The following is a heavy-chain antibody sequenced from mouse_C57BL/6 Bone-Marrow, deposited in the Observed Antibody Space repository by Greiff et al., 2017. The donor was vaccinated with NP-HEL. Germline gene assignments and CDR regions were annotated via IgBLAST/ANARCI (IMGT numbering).Heavy chain of an antibody. V-gene: IGHV5-4*01. CDR3: AREIYYYGSSSWFAC. CDR1: GFTFSSYA. CDR2: ISDGGSYT. Sequence: EVKLLESGGGLVKPGGSLKLSCAASGFTFSSYAMSWVRQTPEKRLEWVATISDGGSYTYYPDNVKGRSTISRDNAKNNLYLQMSHLKSEDTAMYYCAREIYYYGSSSWFACWGQGTLVTVSA. J-gene: IGHJ3*01. D-gene: IGHD1-1*01.